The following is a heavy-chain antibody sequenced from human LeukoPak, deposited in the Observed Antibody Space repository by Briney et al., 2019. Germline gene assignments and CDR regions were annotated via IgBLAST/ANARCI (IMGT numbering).Heavy chain of an antibody. D-gene: IGHD2-15*01. CDR1: GGSISSGGYS. J-gene: IGHJ5*02. V-gene: IGHV4-30-2*01. Sequence: TLSLTCAVSGGSISSGGYSWSWIRQPPGKGLEWIGYIYHSGSPYYNPSLKSRVTISVDRSKNQFSLKLSSVTAADTAVYYCAAYCSGGSCYSPWFDPWGQGTLVTVSS. CDR3: AAYCSGGSCYSPWFDP. CDR2: IYHSGSP.